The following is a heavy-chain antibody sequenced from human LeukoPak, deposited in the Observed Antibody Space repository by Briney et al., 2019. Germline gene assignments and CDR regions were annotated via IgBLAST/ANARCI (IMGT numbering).Heavy chain of an antibody. CDR2: IYSGGNT. CDR1: EFTVSNNY. Sequence: GGSLRLSCAASEFTVSNNYMSWVRQAPGKGLEWVSIIYSGGNTYYADSVKGRFTISRDNSNNTLYLQMNSLRAEDTAVYYCARGTGGAAAADFDPWGQGTLVTVSS. V-gene: IGHV3-66*01. CDR3: ARGTGGAAAADFDP. D-gene: IGHD6-13*01. J-gene: IGHJ5*02.